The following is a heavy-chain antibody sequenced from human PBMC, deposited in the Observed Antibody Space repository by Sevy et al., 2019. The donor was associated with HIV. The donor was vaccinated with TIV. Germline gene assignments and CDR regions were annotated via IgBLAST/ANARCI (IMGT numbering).Heavy chain of an antibody. CDR3: ARGGWCSSTSCYYYYGMDV. D-gene: IGHD2-2*01. Sequence: SQTLSLTCAISGDSVSSNSAAWNWIRQSPSRGLEWLGRTYYRSKWYNDYAVSVKSRITINPDTSNNQFSLQLNSVNPEDTAVYYCARGGWCSSTSCYYYYGMDVWGQGTTVTVSS. CDR2: TYYRSKWYN. J-gene: IGHJ6*02. V-gene: IGHV6-1*01. CDR1: GDSVSSNSAA.